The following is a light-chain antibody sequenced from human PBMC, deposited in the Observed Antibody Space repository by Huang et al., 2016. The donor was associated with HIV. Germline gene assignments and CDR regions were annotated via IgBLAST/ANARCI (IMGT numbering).Light chain of an antibody. CDR2: SAS. CDR3: QQYNNWPGT. V-gene: IGKV3-15*01. J-gene: IGKJ1*01. Sequence: IVMTQSPATLSVSQGERATLSCRASQTAGSNLAWYQQKPGQAPRILIYSASTRATGIPSRFSGSGSGTDFTLTISSLQSEDFAVYYCQQYNNWPGTFGQGTKVEIK. CDR1: QTAGSN.